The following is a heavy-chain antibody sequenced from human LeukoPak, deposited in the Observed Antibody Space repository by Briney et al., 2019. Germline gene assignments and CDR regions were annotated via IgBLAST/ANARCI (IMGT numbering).Heavy chain of an antibody. CDR2: INHSGST. D-gene: IGHD3-10*01. CDR3: ARGNGGSGRIYYYGMDV. Sequence: SETVSLTCGVCGGSFSDYYWSWIRQPPGKGLEWIGEINHSGSTNYNPSLKSRVTISVDTSKKQFSLKLSSVTAADTAVYYCARGNGGSGRIYYYGMDVWGKGTTVTVSS. V-gene: IGHV4-34*01. CDR1: GGSFSDYY. J-gene: IGHJ6*04.